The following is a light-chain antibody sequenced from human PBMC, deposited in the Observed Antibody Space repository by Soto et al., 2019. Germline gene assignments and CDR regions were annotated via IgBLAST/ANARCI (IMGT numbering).Light chain of an antibody. CDR2: KAS. CDR3: QHYNSYSEA. CDR1: QTISSW. V-gene: IGKV1-5*03. J-gene: IGKJ1*01. Sequence: DIQMTQSPSTLSGSVGDRVTITCRASQTISSWLAWYQQKPGKAPKLLIYKASTLKSGVQSRFSGSGCGTEFTLTISSLQPDDFATYYCQHYNSYSEAFGQGTKVDSK.